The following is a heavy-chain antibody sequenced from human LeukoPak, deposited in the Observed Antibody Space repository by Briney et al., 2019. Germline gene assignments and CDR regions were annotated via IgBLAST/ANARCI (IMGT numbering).Heavy chain of an antibody. CDR3: AKVHFVRGFDF. J-gene: IGHJ4*02. D-gene: IGHD3-10*02. CDR1: GLTFSSHW. CDR2: INQDGSQK. V-gene: IGHV3-7*01. Sequence: PGGSLRLSCAASGLTFSSHWMHWVRQTPGKGLEWVANINQDGSQKFYVDSVKGRFTISRDNANNSLYLQMNSLRAEDTAVYYCAKVHFVRGFDFWGQGTLVTVSS.